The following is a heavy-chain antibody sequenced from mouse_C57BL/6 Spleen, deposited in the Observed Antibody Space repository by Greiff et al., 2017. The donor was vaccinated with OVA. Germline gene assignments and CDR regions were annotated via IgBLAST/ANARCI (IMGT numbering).Heavy chain of an antibody. V-gene: IGHV1-26*01. D-gene: IGHD3-2*02. Sequence: VQLQQSGPELVKPGASVKISCKASGYTFTDYYMNWVKQSHGKSLEWIGDINPNNGGTSYNQKFKGKATLTVDKSSSTAYMELRSLTSEDSAVYYCARGRQLRLRAMDYWGQGTSVTVSS. CDR1: GYTFTDYY. J-gene: IGHJ4*01. CDR3: ARGRQLRLRAMDY. CDR2: INPNNGGT.